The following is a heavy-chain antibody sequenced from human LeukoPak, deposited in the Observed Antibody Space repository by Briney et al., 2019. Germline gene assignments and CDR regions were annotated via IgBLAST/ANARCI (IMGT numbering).Heavy chain of an antibody. CDR1: GGTFSSYA. CDR2: IISIFGTA. Sequence: GASVKVSCKACGGTFSSYAISWVRQAPGQGLEWMGGIISIFGTANYAQKFQGKVTITADESTSTDYMELSSLRSEDTAVYYCATLKDALDIWGQGTMVTVSS. V-gene: IGHV1-69*13. CDR3: ATLKDALDI. J-gene: IGHJ3*02.